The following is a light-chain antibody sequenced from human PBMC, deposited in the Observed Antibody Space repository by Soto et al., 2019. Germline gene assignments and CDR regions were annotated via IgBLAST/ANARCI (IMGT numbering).Light chain of an antibody. J-gene: IGKJ4*01. CDR3: QQYGSSPLT. V-gene: IGKV3-20*01. Sequence: EIVLTQSPGTLSFSPGEGATLSCRASQSVGGTFLVWYQQKGGQAPRLLIHGASNRATGIPDRFSGSGSGTDFTLTISRLEPEDFAVYYCQQYGSSPLTFGGGTKV. CDR1: QSVGGTF. CDR2: GAS.